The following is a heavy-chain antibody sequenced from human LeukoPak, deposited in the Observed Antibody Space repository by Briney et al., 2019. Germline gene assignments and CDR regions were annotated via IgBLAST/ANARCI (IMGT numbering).Heavy chain of an antibody. D-gene: IGHD5-18*01. CDR2: INHSGST. J-gene: IGHJ4*02. V-gene: IGHV4-34*01. CDR1: GGSFSGYY. Sequence: KASETLSLTCAVYGGSFSGYYWSWIRQPPGKGLEWIGEINHSGSTNYNPSLKSRVTISVDTSKNQFSLKLSSVTAADTAVYYCARRVSGYSYGPRVRDYWGQGTLVTVSS. CDR3: ARRVSGYSYGPRVRDY.